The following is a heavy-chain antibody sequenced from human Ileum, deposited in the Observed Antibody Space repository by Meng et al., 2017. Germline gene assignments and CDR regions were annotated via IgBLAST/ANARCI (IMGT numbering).Heavy chain of an antibody. CDR3: ARNTVGTTTLDY. V-gene: IGHV1-3*01. D-gene: IGHD1-1*01. CDR2: INVDNGDT. CDR1: GYTLTSYD. J-gene: IGHJ4*02. Sequence: VQAGAEVKKPGASVKVACKASGYTLTSYDINWVRQATGQGLEWMGWINVDNGDTRYSQKFQGRLTITRDTSASTAYLELSSLTSEDTAVYYCARNTVGTTTLDYWGQGTLVTVSS.